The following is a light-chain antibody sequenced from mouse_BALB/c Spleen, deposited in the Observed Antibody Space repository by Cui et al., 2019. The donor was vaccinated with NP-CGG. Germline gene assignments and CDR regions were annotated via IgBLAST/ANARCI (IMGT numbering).Light chain of an antibody. CDR1: TGAVTTSNY. CDR2: GTN. J-gene: IGLJ1*01. V-gene: IGLV1*01. Sequence: QAVFPPASALPTSPGETVTLTCRSSTGAVTTSNYANWVQEKPDHLFTGLIGGTNNRAPGVPARFSGSLIGDKAALTITGAQTEDEAIYFCALWYSNHWVFGGGTKLTVL. CDR3: ALWYSNHWV.